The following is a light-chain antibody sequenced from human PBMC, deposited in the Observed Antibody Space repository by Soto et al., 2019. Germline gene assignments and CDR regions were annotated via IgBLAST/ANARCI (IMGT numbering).Light chain of an antibody. CDR1: SSDVGSYNL. CDR2: GVN. CDR3: CSYAGISTFYV. V-gene: IGLV2-23*02. Sequence: QSVLTQPASVSGSPGQSIAISCTGTSSDVGSYNLVSWYQQHPGKAPKLMIYGVNKRPSGVSNRFSGSKSGNTASLIISGLQAEDEADYYCCSYAGISTFYVFGTGTKVTVL. J-gene: IGLJ1*01.